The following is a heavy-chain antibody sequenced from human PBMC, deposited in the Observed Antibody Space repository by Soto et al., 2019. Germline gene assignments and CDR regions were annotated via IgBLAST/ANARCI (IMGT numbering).Heavy chain of an antibody. V-gene: IGHV3-48*01. J-gene: IGHJ4*02. CDR1: GFTFSSYS. D-gene: IGHD6-13*01. CDR3: TRAPEPYSSSWYHLY. Sequence: EVNLVESGGGMVQPGGSLRLSCEASGFTFSSYSMNWVRQAPGKGLEWVSYISSSSRTIYYADSVKGRFTISRDNAKNSVYLQMNSLRAEDTAVYYCTRAPEPYSSSWYHLYWGQGTLVTVPS. CDR2: ISSSSRTI.